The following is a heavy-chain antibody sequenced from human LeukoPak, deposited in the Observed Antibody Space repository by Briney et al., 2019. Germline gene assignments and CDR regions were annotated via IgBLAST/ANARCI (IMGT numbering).Heavy chain of an antibody. V-gene: IGHV4-59*01. CDR1: GGSMSSYY. CDR2: VSYSGST. CDR3: ARNVGGLRGFDY. Sequence: SETLSLTCTVSGGSMSSYYWSWIRQPPGKGLEWTGYVSYSGSTKYNSSLKSRVTISVDTSKNQFSLKLGSVTAADTAVYYCARNVGGLRGFDYWGQGTLVTVSS. D-gene: IGHD3-10*01. J-gene: IGHJ4*02.